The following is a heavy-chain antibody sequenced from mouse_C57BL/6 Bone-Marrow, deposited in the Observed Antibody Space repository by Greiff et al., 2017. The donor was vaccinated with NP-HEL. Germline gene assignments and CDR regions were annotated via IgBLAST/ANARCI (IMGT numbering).Heavy chain of an antibody. CDR3: TTSDYDGGAYAMDY. J-gene: IGHJ4*01. V-gene: IGHV14-1*01. Sequence: VQLQQSGAELVRPGASVKLSCTASGFNIKDYYMHWVKQRPEQGLEWIGRIDPEDGDTEYAPKFQGKATMTADTSSNTAYLQLSSLTSEDTAVYYCTTSDYDGGAYAMDYWGQGTSVTVSS. CDR2: IDPEDGDT. D-gene: IGHD2-4*01. CDR1: GFNIKDYY.